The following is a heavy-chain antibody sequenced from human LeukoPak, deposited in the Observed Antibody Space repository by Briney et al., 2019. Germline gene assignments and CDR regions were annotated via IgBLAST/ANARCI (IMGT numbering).Heavy chain of an antibody. V-gene: IGHV3-23*01. CDR3: ARVDTAMGIRAPLSLDV. Sequence: PGGSLRLSCAASGFTFSSYGMSWVRQAPGKGLEWVSAISNSGGSTYYADSVKGRFTISRDNAKNTLYLQMNSLRAEDTAVYYCARVDTAMGIRAPLSLDVWGKGTTVTISS. D-gene: IGHD5-18*01. CDR2: ISNSGGST. J-gene: IGHJ6*04. CDR1: GFTFSSYG.